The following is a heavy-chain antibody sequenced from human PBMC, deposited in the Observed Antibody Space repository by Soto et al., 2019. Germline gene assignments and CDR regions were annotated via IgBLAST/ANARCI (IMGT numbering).Heavy chain of an antibody. CDR1: GYTLTELS. V-gene: IGHV1-24*01. CDR3: ATEGAPYYDILTGYYMVGSDYYFDY. Sequence: ASVKVSCKVSGYTLTELSMHWVRQAPGKGLEWMGGFDPEDSETIYAQKFQGRVTMTEDTSTDTAYMELSSLRSEDTAVYYCATEGAPYYDILTGYYMVGSDYYFDYWGRG. J-gene: IGHJ4*02. CDR2: FDPEDSET. D-gene: IGHD3-9*01.